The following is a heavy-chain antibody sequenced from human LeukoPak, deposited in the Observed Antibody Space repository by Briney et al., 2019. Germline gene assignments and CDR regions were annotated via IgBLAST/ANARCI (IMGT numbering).Heavy chain of an antibody. CDR3: ARFDSRGWTGFDY. J-gene: IGHJ4*02. V-gene: IGHV1-18*01. D-gene: IGHD3-22*01. CDR1: GGTFSSYA. CDR2: ISAYNGNT. Sequence: GASVKVSCKASGGTFSSYAISWVRQAPGQGLEWMGWISAYNGNTKYPQKLQGRVTMTTDTSTSTAYMELRSLRSDDTAVYYCARFDSRGWTGFDYWGQGTLVTVSS.